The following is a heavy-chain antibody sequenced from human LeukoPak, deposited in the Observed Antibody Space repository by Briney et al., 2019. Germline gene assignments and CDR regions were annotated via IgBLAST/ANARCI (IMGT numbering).Heavy chain of an antibody. V-gene: IGHV1-8*01. Sequence: ASVKVSCRASGYTFTSYDINWVRQATGQGLEWMGWMNPNSGNTGYAQKFQGRVTMTRNTSISTAYMELSSLRSEDTAVYYCARGLGGAGYSSGWYFNWGQGTLVTVSS. CDR1: GYTFTSYD. D-gene: IGHD6-19*01. CDR2: MNPNSGNT. CDR3: ARGLGGAGYSSGWYFN. J-gene: IGHJ4*02.